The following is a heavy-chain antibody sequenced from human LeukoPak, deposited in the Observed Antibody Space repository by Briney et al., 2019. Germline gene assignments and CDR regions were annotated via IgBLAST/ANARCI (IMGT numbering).Heavy chain of an antibody. Sequence: PGGSLRLSCAASGFTFSSYAMSWVRQAPGKGLEWVSAISGSGGSTYYADSVKGRFTISRDNSKNTLYLQMNSLRVEDTAVYYCARDQHGSGNYKCYFDYWGQGTLVTVSS. CDR1: GFTFSSYA. J-gene: IGHJ4*02. D-gene: IGHD3-10*01. CDR3: ARDQHGSGNYKCYFDY. V-gene: IGHV3-23*01. CDR2: ISGSGGST.